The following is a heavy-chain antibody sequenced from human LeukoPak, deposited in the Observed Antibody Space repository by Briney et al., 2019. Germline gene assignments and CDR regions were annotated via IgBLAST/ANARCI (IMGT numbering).Heavy chain of an antibody. CDR1: GGSISSYY. CDR2: IYHSGRT. CDR3: ARSTSTVVPSFDY. V-gene: IGHV4-59*01. J-gene: IGHJ4*02. D-gene: IGHD4-23*01. Sequence: PSETLSLTCTVSGGSISSYYWSWIRQPPGTRLEWIGYIYHSGRTNYNPSLKSRVTISVDTSKNRFSLKLNSVTAADTAVYYCARSTSTVVPSFDYWGQGTLVTVSS.